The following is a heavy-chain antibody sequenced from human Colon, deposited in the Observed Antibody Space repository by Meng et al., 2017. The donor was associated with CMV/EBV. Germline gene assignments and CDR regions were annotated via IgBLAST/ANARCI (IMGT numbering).Heavy chain of an antibody. J-gene: IGHJ4*02. CDR3: ANIDLKLFGEF. Sequence: GESLKISCAASGYSCSSYGMHWVRQTPDKGLEWVTFISSDGSNKLYGESVKGRFTISRDNSKNMVYLQMNSLRPEDTGVYYCANIDLKLFGEFWGQGTQVTVSS. CDR2: ISSDGSNK. V-gene: IGHV3-30*02. D-gene: IGHD3-10*02. CDR1: GYSCSSYG.